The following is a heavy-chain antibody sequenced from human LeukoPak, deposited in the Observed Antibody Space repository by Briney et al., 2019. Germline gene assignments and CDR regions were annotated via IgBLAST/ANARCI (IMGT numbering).Heavy chain of an antibody. V-gene: IGHV1-2*02. CDR2: INPNSGDT. CDR1: GYTFTGYY. Sequence: ASVKVSCKASGYTFTGYYMHWVRQAPGQGLEWMGWINPNSGDTNSAQKFQGRVTMTRDTSISTAYMELTSLTSDDTAVYYCAKAIPMVRLGFGYWGQGTLVTVSS. CDR3: AKAIPMVRLGFGY. J-gene: IGHJ4*02. D-gene: IGHD3-10*01.